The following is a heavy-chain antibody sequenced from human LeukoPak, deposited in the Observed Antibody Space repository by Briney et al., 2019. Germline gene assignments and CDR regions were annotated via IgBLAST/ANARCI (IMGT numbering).Heavy chain of an antibody. Sequence: SGGSLRLSCAASGFTFDDYGMSWVRQAPGKGLEWVSGINWNGGSTGYADSVKGRFTISRDNAKNSLYLQMNSLRAEDTAVYYCARDRGYWVTGDYNWFDPWGQGTLVTVSP. CDR1: GFTFDDYG. J-gene: IGHJ5*02. D-gene: IGHD5-18*01. CDR3: ARDRGYWVTGDYNWFDP. V-gene: IGHV3-20*04. CDR2: INWNGGST.